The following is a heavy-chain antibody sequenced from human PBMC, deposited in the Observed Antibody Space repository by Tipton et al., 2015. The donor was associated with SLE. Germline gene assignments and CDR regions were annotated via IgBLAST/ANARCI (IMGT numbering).Heavy chain of an antibody. V-gene: IGHV4-34*01. Sequence: TLSLTCVVYGGSFSGYYWSWIRQPPGKGLEWIGEINWSGNTNYNPSLESRVTMAIDTSKKQFSLKLNSVTAADTAVYYCARRGMAAADTYYGMDVWGQGTTVTVSS. CDR2: INWSGNT. J-gene: IGHJ6*02. CDR1: GGSFSGYY. CDR3: ARRGMAAADTYYGMDV. D-gene: IGHD6-13*01.